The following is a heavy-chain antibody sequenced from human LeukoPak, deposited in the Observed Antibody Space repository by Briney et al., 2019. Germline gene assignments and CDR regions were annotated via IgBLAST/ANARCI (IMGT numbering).Heavy chain of an antibody. CDR3: ARLPYYDSSVYYPPSDY. CDR2: ISGSGGST. J-gene: IGHJ4*02. V-gene: IGHV3-23*01. D-gene: IGHD3-22*01. CDR1: GFTFSSYA. Sequence: GSLRLSCAASGFTFSSYAMSWVRQAPGKGLEWVSAISGSGGSTYYADSVKGRFTISRDNSKNTLYLQMNSLRAEDTAVYYCARLPYYDSSVYYPPSDYWGQGTLVTVSS.